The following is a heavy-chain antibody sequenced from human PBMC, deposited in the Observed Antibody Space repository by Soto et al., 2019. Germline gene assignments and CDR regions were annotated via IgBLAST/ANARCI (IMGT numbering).Heavy chain of an antibody. V-gene: IGHV4-39*01. CDR1: GGSISSSGDY. CDR2: IYYSGST. J-gene: IGHJ6*03. D-gene: IGHD2-15*01. Sequence: SETLSLTCTVSGGSISSSGDYWGWIRQHPGKGLEWIGSIYYSGSTYYNPSLKSRVTISVDTSKNQFSLKLSSVTAADTAVYYCARSTERSDIAHYYMDVWGKGTTVTVSS. CDR3: ARSTERSDIAHYYMDV.